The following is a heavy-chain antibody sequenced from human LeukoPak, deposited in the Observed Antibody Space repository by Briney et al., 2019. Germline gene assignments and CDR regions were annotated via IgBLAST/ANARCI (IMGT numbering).Heavy chain of an antibody. J-gene: IGHJ6*03. Sequence: GGSLRLSCAASGFTFSSYWMHWVRQAPGKGLVWVPRINSDGSSTSYADSVKGRFTVSRDNAKNTLYLQMNSLRAEDTAVYYCARGFFLEWLLRAANYYYYMDVWGKGTTVTVSS. V-gene: IGHV3-74*01. CDR3: ARGFFLEWLLRAANYYYYMDV. CDR1: GFTFSSYW. CDR2: INSDGSST. D-gene: IGHD3-3*01.